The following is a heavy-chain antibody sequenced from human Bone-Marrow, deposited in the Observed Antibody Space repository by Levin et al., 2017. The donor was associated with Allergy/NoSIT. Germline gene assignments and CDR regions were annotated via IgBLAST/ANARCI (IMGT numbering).Heavy chain of an antibody. J-gene: IGHJ6*04. CDR1: GYSFISYW. Sequence: GESLKISCKGSGYSFISYWIGWVRQMPGKGLEWMGMIYGGDSEGKYSPSFQGQVTISADKSISTAYLQWSSLKASDTAMYYCARHRILGGEVYMDVWGKGTTVTVSS. CDR3: ARHRILGGEVYMDV. CDR2: IYGGDSEG. D-gene: IGHD3-16*01. V-gene: IGHV5-51*01.